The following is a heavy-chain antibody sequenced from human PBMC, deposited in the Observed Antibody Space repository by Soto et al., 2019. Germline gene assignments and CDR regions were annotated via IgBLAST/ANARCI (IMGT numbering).Heavy chain of an antibody. Sequence: QVQLQESGPGLVKPSETLSLTCTVSGGSVSSGSYYWSWIRQPPGKGLEWIGYIYYSGSTNYNPSLKRRVTSSLATSKSQFTLELSSVTAADTAVYYWASSLGLCDFWSGYYPDAFDLWGQGTMVTVSS. V-gene: IGHV4-61*01. D-gene: IGHD3-3*01. CDR3: ASSLGLCDFWSGYYPDAFDL. J-gene: IGHJ3*01. CDR2: IYYSGST. CDR1: GGSVSSGSYY.